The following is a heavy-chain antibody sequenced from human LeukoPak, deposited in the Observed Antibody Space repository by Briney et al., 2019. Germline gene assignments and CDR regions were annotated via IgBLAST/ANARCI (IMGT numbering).Heavy chain of an antibody. CDR2: IYYSGST. Sequence: SETLSLTCTVSGGSISSSSYYWGWIRQPPEKGLEWIGSIYYSGSTYYNPSLKSRVTISVDTSKNQFSLKLSSVTAADTAVYYCARDVDNWFDPWGQGTLVTVSS. CDR1: GGSISSSSYY. V-gene: IGHV4-39*07. D-gene: IGHD2-15*01. CDR3: ARDVDNWFDP. J-gene: IGHJ5*02.